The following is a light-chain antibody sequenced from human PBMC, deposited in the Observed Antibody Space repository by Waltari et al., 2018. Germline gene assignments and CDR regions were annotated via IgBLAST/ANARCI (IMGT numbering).Light chain of an antibody. J-gene: IGLJ2*01. CDR2: DVA. V-gene: IGLV2-14*03. CDR1: RSDVDGLNF. CDR3: SSYTSVNTR. Sequence: QSALTQPASMAGSPGQSITISCTGTRSDVDGLNFVSWSQQYPGKAPKLIIYDVANRPSGVSHRFSGSRSGNTASLTISGLQAEDEADYYCSSYTSVNTRFGGGTKLTVL.